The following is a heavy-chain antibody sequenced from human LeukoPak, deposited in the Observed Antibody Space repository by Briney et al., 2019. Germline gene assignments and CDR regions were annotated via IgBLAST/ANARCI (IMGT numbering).Heavy chain of an antibody. CDR3: ARVGADGSGFLFDY. V-gene: IGHV4-34*01. Sequence: SETLSLTCAVYGGSFSGYYWSWIRHPPGKGLEWIGEINHSGSNNYIPSLKSRVTISVDTSKNQLSLKLSSVYAADTAVYYCARVGADGSGFLFDYWGQGTLVTVSS. J-gene: IGHJ4*02. CDR1: GGSFSGYY. D-gene: IGHD3-10*01. CDR2: INHSGSN.